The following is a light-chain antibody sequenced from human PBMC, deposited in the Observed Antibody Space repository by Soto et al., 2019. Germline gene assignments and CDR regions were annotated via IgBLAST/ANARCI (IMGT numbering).Light chain of an antibody. CDR1: QFISTY. J-gene: IGKJ2*01. CDR3: QQSYISPTT. Sequence: DIQMTQSPSSLSASVGDRVTITCRASQFISTYLNWYQKKPGKAPNLLIYGASSLQSGVPARFSGSGSGTDFTLTIGSLQPEDFATYYCQQSYISPTTFGQGTKLEIK. CDR2: GAS. V-gene: IGKV1-39*01.